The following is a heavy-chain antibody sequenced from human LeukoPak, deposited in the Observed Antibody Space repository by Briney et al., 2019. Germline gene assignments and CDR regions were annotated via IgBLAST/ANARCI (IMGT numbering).Heavy chain of an antibody. D-gene: IGHD6-13*01. Sequence: PSETLSLTCTVSGGSISSYYWSWIRQPLGTGLEWIGYIYYSGSTNYNPSLKSRVTISVDTSKNQFSLKLSSVPAADTAVYYCARDIAAAGTLGDWFDPWGQGTLVTVSS. CDR1: GGSISSYY. CDR3: ARDIAAAGTLGDWFDP. V-gene: IGHV4-59*01. J-gene: IGHJ5*02. CDR2: IYYSGST.